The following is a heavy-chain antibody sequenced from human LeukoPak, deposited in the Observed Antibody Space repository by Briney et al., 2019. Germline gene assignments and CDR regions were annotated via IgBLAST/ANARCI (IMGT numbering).Heavy chain of an antibody. Sequence: GESLKISCKASGYSFTSYWIGWVRQMPGKGLEDMGMINPTDSETRNSPSFLGQATLSTDQSISTAYLQWSSLEALDTAMYYCARELDYGDYWGQGTLVTVSS. CDR3: ARELDYGDY. CDR1: GYSFTSYW. V-gene: IGHV5-51*01. J-gene: IGHJ4*02. CDR2: INPTDSET. D-gene: IGHD1-7*01.